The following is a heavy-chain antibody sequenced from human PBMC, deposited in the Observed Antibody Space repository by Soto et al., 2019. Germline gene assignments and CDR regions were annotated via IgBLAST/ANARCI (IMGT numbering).Heavy chain of an antibody. D-gene: IGHD6-6*01. J-gene: IGHJ3*02. Sequence: EVQLVESGGGLVKPGGSLRLSCAASGFTFSNAWMNWVRQAPGKGLEWVGRIKSKTDGGTTDYAAPVKGRFTISRDDSKNTLYLQMNSLKTEDTAVYYCTTDCIAALCGWAFDIWGQGTMVTVSS. CDR3: TTDCIAALCGWAFDI. CDR1: GFTFSNAW. CDR2: IKSKTDGGTT. V-gene: IGHV3-15*07.